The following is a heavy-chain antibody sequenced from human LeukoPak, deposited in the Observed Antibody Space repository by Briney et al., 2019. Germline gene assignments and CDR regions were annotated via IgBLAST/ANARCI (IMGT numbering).Heavy chain of an antibody. CDR2: IDWNGDNT. Sequence: GGSLRLSCAASGFTFSSYWMSWVRQAPGKVLEWVATIDWNGDNTAYADSVKGRFTISRDNAKNSLYLQMNSLRAEDTALYYCASDVTLIVTFIGDAFDIWGQGTMVTVSS. CDR3: ASDVTLIVTFIGDAFDI. CDR1: GFTFSSYW. V-gene: IGHV3-20*04. J-gene: IGHJ3*02. D-gene: IGHD3-22*01.